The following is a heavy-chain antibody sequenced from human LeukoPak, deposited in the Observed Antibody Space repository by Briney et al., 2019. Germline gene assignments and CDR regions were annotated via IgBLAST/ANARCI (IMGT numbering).Heavy chain of an antibody. V-gene: IGHV3-30*14. CDR3: ARGGYFDWFYFDY. J-gene: IGHJ4*02. CDR1: GFTFSSHA. CDR2: ISYDGSNK. Sequence: PGGSLRLSCAASGFTFSSHAIHWVRQAPGKGLEWVAVISYDGSNKYYADSVKGRFTISRDNSKNTLYLQMNSLRAEDTAVYYCARGGYFDWFYFDYWGQGTLVTVSS. D-gene: IGHD3-9*01.